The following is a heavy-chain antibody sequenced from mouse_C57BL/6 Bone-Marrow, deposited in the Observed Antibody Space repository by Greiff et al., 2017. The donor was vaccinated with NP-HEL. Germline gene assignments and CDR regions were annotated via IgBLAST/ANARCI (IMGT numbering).Heavy chain of an antibody. CDR3: ARKYYFDY. J-gene: IGHJ2*01. Sequence: EVKLVESGGGLVKPGGSLKLSCAASGFTFSSYTMSWVRQTPEKRLEWVATISGGGGNTYYPDSVKGRFTITRDNAKNTMYLQVGSLRSEDTALYYCARKYYFDYWGQGTTLTVSS. CDR2: ISGGGGNT. V-gene: IGHV5-9*01. CDR1: GFTFSSYT.